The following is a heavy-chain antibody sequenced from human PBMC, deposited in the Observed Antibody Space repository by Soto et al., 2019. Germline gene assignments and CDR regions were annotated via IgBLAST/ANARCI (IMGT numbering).Heavy chain of an antibody. D-gene: IGHD3-16*01. Sequence: GESLKISCKGSGYSFTSYWISWVRQMPGKGLEWMGRIDPSDSYTNYSPSFQGYVTISADKSISTAYLQWSSLKASDTAMYYCASSTGGMDYYYGMDVWGQGTTVTVSS. CDR3: ASSTGGMDYYYGMDV. V-gene: IGHV5-10-1*01. J-gene: IGHJ6*02. CDR1: GYSFTSYW. CDR2: IDPSDSYT.